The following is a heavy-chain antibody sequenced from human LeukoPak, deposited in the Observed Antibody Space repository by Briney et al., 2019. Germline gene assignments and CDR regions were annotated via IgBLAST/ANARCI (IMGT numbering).Heavy chain of an antibody. D-gene: IGHD5-24*01. J-gene: IGHJ3*02. Sequence: ASVKVSCKAAGNTFTNYYMHWVRQAPGQGLEWMGITNPNGGSTNYAQRFQGRVIMTRDTSTSKVYMELSSLTSEDTAVYYCARGQARWDVFDIWGQGTMVTVSS. CDR2: TNPNGGST. CDR3: ARGQARWDVFDI. V-gene: IGHV1-46*01. CDR1: GNTFTNYY.